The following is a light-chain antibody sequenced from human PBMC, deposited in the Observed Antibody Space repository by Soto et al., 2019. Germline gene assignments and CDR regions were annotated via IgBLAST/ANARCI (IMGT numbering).Light chain of an antibody. CDR3: RQYNNWTWT. J-gene: IGKJ1*01. CDR2: GAS. CDR1: QSVSSN. Sequence: EIVMRQSGHTKNVSPGERATLSRRAIQSVSSNFSLYQQTPGQAPRIXIYGASTRETGIPARFSGSGSGTDCTLTISSLQSEDVVVYYCRQYNNWTWTFGQGTKVDIK. V-gene: IGKV3-15*01.